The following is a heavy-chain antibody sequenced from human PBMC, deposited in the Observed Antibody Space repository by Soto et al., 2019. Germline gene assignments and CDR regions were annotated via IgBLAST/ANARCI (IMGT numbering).Heavy chain of an antibody. V-gene: IGHV1-3*01. CDR1: GYTFTKYP. D-gene: IGHD3-16*01. CDR3: SRQDSYDYGMYHFDY. CDR2: INPANGDT. J-gene: IGHJ4*02. Sequence: QVQVVQSGAEVKKPGASVKVSCKTSGYTFTKYPIHWVRQAPGQGLEWMGWINPANGDTGFSQKFPDSVTINRDTPASTASMELSSLRSEDTAVYYCSRQDSYDYGMYHFDYWGQGTLVTVSS.